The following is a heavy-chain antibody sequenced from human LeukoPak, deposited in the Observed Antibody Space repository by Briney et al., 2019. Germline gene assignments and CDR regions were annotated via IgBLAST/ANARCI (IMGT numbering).Heavy chain of an antibody. D-gene: IGHD3-10*01. J-gene: IGHJ4*02. V-gene: IGHV3-33*06. Sequence: GGSLRLSCAASGFRFISYGMHWVRQAPGKGLEWVAVISYDGSEKYYADSVKGRFTISRDNSKNTLFLQMNSLRDEDTAIYYCAKDCYGSGSPIQYWGQGTLVTVSS. CDR1: GFRFISYG. CDR2: ISYDGSEK. CDR3: AKDCYGSGSPIQY.